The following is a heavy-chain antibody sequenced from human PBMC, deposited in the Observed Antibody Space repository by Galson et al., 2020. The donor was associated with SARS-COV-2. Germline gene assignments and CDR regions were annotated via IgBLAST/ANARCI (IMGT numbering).Heavy chain of an antibody. J-gene: IGHJ3*01. V-gene: IGHV3-48*01. D-gene: IGHD5-12*01. CDR1: GFNFRTYS. CDR2: ISGNSDLI. Sequence: GESLKISCTASGFNFRTYSMHWVRQGPGKGPEWISYISGNSDLIYYADSVKGRFTISRDNARNSLYLQMNSLRAEDTAVYFCARDRTRAIRLVATDAFDLWGQGTMVSVSS. CDR3: ARDRTRAIRLVATDAFDL.